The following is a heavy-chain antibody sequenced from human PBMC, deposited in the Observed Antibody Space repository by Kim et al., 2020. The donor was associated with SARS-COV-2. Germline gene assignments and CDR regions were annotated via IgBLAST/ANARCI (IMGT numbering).Heavy chain of an antibody. V-gene: IGHV3-64D*06. Sequence: GGSLRLSCSASGFTFSSYAMHWVRQAPGKGLGYVSAISSNGGSTYYADSVKGRFTISRDNSKNTLYLQMSSLRAEDTAVYYCVRGQLVYVEHNYFDYWGPGTLVTVSS. J-gene: IGHJ4*02. D-gene: IGHD6-13*01. CDR2: ISSNGGST. CDR3: VRGQLVYVEHNYFDY. CDR1: GFTFSSYA.